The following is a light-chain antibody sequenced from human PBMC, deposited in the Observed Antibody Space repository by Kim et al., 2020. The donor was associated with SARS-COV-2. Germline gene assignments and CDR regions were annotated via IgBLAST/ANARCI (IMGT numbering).Light chain of an antibody. V-gene: IGLV1-40*01. CDR1: SSDIGAGYD. J-gene: IGLJ3*02. Sequence: GQGVTISCTGSSSDIGAGYDVHWYQQLPGTAPKLLIYGINYRPSGVPDRFSGSKSGTSASLAITGLQAEDEANYYCQSYDTNLTGVFGGGTQLTVL. CDR2: GIN. CDR3: QSYDTNLTGV.